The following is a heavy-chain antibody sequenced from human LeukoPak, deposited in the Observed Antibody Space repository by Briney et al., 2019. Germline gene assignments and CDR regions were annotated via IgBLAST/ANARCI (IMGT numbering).Heavy chain of an antibody. D-gene: IGHD1-1*01. V-gene: IGHV1-18*01. CDR3: ARDKRDWNDPYYYYYMDV. Sequence: ASVKVSCKASGYTFTSYGISLVRQAPGQGLEWMGWISAYNGNTNYAQKLQGRVTMTTDTSTSTAYMELRSLRSDDTAVYYCARDKRDWNDPYYYYYMDVWGKGTTVTVSS. CDR1: GYTFTSYG. CDR2: ISAYNGNT. J-gene: IGHJ6*03.